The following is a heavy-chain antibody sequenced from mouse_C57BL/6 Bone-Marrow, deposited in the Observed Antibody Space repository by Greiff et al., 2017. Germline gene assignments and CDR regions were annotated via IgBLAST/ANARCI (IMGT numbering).Heavy chain of an antibody. Sequence: VQLQQPGAELVMPGASVKLSCKASGYTFTSYWMHWVKQRPGQGLEWIGEIDPSDSYTNYNQKFKGKSTLTVDKSSSTAYMQLSSLTSEDSAVYYCARESYDGYYAMDYWGKGTSVTVSS. V-gene: IGHV1-69*01. CDR3: ARESYDGYYAMDY. J-gene: IGHJ4*01. CDR2: IDPSDSYT. D-gene: IGHD2-3*01. CDR1: GYTFTSYW.